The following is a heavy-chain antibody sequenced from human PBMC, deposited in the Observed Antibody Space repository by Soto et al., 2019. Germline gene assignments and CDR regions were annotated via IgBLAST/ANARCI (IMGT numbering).Heavy chain of an antibody. J-gene: IGHJ4*02. CDR3: ARSYGGEYYGSRSYYYAY. V-gene: IGHV5-51*01. CDR2: IYPGDFDR. CDR1: GYKFIDYW. D-gene: IGHD3-22*01. Sequence: PGESLKISCKGSGYKFIDYWIGWVRQVPGKGLEWMGGIYPGDFDRKYSPSFQGQVTISADKSITTAYLQWSSLKASDTAIYYCARSYGGEYYGSRSYYYAYWGQGTLVTVSS.